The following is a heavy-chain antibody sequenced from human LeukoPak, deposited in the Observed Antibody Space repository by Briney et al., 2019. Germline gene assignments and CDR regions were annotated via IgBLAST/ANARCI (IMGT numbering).Heavy chain of an antibody. Sequence: EASVKVSCKASGYTFTSYDINWVRQATGQGLEWMGWISAYNGNTNYAQKLQGRVTMTTDTSTSTAYMGLRSLRSDDTAVYYCARPYYDSSAPPYDYWGQGTLVTVSS. J-gene: IGHJ4*02. V-gene: IGHV1-18*01. CDR3: ARPYYDSSAPPYDY. D-gene: IGHD3-22*01. CDR1: GYTFTSYD. CDR2: ISAYNGNT.